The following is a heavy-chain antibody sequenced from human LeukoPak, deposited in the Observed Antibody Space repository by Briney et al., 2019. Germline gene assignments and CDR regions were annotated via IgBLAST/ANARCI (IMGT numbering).Heavy chain of an antibody. Sequence: GASVKVSCKASGYTFTGYYMHWVRQAPGQGLEWMGWINPNSGGTNYAQKFQGRVTMTRDTSISTAYMELSRLRSDDTAVYYCASSRRLSGSGCYYFGHDAFDIWGQGTMVTVSS. D-gene: IGHD3-22*01. CDR3: ASSRRLSGSGCYYFGHDAFDI. CDR2: INPNSGGT. J-gene: IGHJ3*02. V-gene: IGHV1-2*02. CDR1: GYTFTGYY.